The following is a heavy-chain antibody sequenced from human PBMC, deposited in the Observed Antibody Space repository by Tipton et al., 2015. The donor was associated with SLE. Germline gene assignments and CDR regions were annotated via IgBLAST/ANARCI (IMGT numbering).Heavy chain of an antibody. V-gene: IGHV4-59*01. CDR2: IDYTANP. Sequence: TLSLTCTVSGGSIGSFYWSWIRQPPGKGLEWIGNIDYTANPNYSPSLKSRVTISIDTSTNHFSLKLRSVTAADTAVYYCARDFRNGGRFYFFYMGVWGKGTPVPVSS. D-gene: IGHD7-27*01. CDR3: ARDFRNGGRFYFFYMGV. J-gene: IGHJ6*03. CDR1: GGSIGSFY.